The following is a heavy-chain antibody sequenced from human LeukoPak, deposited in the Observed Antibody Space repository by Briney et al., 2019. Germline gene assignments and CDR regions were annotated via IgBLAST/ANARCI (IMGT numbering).Heavy chain of an antibody. CDR2: TYYRAKWSS. CDR3: ARSQTGGTFDY. CDR1: GDNVSSKSAA. J-gene: IGHJ4*02. V-gene: IGHV6-1*01. D-gene: IGHD1/OR15-1a*01. Sequence: LSQTLSLTCAISGDNVSSKSAAWNCIRQSPSRGLEWLGRTYYRAKWSSGYAESVKSRLTISPDISKNQFSLQLRSVTPEDTAMYYCARSQTGGTFDYWGQGALVTVSS.